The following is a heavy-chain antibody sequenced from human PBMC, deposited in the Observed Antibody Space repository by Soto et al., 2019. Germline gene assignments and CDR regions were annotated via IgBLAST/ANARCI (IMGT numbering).Heavy chain of an antibody. Sequence: SETLSLTCTVSGASIRSTDYYWSWIRQAPGKGLEWVGYVYYTGSTYYNPSLMSRLTISVDTSKNQFSLKLTSVTAAETAVYYCVRTARQGAVAPHWFDRWGQGTQLTVSS. CDR1: GASIRSTDYY. D-gene: IGHD2-21*02. V-gene: IGHV4-30-4*01. CDR3: VRTARQGAVAPHWFDR. J-gene: IGHJ5*02. CDR2: VYYTGST.